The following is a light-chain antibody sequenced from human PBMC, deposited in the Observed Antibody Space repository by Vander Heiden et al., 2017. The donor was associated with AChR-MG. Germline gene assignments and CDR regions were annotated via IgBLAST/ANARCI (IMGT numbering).Light chain of an antibody. CDR1: SSDVGNYNL. Sequence: QSALTQPASVSGSPGQSITISCIGTSSDVGNYNLVSWYQHHPGKAPKLIIYEVNKRPSGVSNRFSGSKSGNTASLTFSGLQAEDEADYYCCSYTTASTLVFGGGTKVTVL. J-gene: IGLJ3*02. CDR2: EVN. CDR3: CSYTTASTLV. V-gene: IGLV2-23*02.